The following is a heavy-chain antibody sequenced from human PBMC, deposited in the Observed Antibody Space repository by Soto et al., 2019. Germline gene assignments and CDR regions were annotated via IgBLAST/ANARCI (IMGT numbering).Heavy chain of an antibody. CDR1: GDSVSSNSAG. CDR2: TYYRSQWYN. Sequence: QVQLQQSGPGLVKPSQTLSLTCDISGDSVSSNSAGWNWIRQTPSRGLEWLGRTYYRSQWYNNYAVSVKSRVSFNPDTAKNQFSLQLNSVTPEDTAVYYCARGSWDDVSGHYYMDVWGKGTTVTVSS. CDR3: ARGSWDDVSGHYYMDV. V-gene: IGHV6-1*01. D-gene: IGHD1-1*01. J-gene: IGHJ6*03.